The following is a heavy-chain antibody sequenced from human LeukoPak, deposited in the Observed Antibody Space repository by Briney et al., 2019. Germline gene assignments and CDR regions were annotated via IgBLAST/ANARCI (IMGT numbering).Heavy chain of an antibody. D-gene: IGHD2-21*01. CDR2: IYSDVRRI. V-gene: IGHV3-74*03. CDR3: ATSPVISRD. CDR1: GFTFSDYW. Sequence: GGSLRLSCAASGFTFSDYWMHWVRYAPGKGLEWVARIYSDVRRIKYADSVKGRFTISRDNAKNTLYLQMSALRVEDTAVYYCATSPVISRDWGQGTLVTVSS. J-gene: IGHJ4*02.